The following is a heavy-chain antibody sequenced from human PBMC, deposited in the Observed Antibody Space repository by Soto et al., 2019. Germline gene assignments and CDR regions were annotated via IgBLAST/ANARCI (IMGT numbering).Heavy chain of an antibody. V-gene: IGHV3-33*01. CDR2: IWYDGSNK. D-gene: IGHD3-22*01. Sequence: PGGSLRLSCAASRFTFSSHGMHWVRQAPGKGLEWVAVIWYDGSNKYYADSVKGRFTISRDNSKNTLYLQMNSLRAEDTAVYYCARSFYSSGYAHDAFDVWGRGTMVTVSS. J-gene: IGHJ3*01. CDR1: RFTFSSHG. CDR3: ARSFYSSGYAHDAFDV.